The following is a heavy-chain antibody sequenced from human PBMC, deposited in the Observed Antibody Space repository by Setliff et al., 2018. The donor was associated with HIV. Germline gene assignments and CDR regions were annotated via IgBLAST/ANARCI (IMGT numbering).Heavy chain of an antibody. Sequence: LTCTVSGDSATNSRYYWAWIRQPPGKGLEYIGSIHYDERTYYNPSLKSRVTISLDTSKNQFSLNLTSVTAADTAVYYCASRIYYYDSNNFLREEGFDPWGQGTLVTVSS. CDR1: GDSATNSRYY. V-gene: IGHV4-39*01. CDR2: IHYDERT. J-gene: IGHJ5*02. CDR3: ASRIYYYDSNNFLREEGFDP. D-gene: IGHD3-22*01.